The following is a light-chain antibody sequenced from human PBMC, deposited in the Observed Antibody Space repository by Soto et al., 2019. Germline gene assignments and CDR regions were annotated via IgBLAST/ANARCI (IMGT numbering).Light chain of an antibody. CDR3: QQYNNWPWT. V-gene: IGKV3-15*01. CDR1: QSISDT. Sequence: EIVMTQSPVTLSVSPGGRATLSCRASQSISDTLAWYQQKPGQAPRLLIHGASTRAPGFPARFSGSGSGTDFTLTIISLQSEDFAVYYFQQYNNWPWTFGQGTKVEIK. CDR2: GAS. J-gene: IGKJ1*01.